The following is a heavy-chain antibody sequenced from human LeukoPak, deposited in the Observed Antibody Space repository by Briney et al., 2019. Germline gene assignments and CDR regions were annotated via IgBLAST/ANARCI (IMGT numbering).Heavy chain of an antibody. CDR2: ISAYNGNT. CDR3: ASLKTDGYFDY. V-gene: IGHV1-18*01. J-gene: IGHJ4*02. D-gene: IGHD5-24*01. Sequence: GASVKVSCKASGYTFTSYGISWVRQAPGQGLEWMGWISAYNGNTNYAQKFRGRVTMTTDTSTGTAYMELRSLRSDDTAVYYCASLKTDGYFDYWGQGTLVTVSS. CDR1: GYTFTSYG.